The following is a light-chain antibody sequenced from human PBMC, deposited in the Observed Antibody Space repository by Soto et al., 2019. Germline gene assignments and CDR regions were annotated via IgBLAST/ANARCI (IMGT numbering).Light chain of an antibody. Sequence: EIVMTQSPATLSVSPGQRATLSCRASQSVSNNLAWYQQKPGQAPRLLIYGASTRATGIPARFSGSGSGTEFTLTISSLQSEDFAVYYCQQYNNWPPYTFGQGTKLEIK. CDR2: GAS. CDR1: QSVSNN. CDR3: QQYNNWPPYT. V-gene: IGKV3-15*01. J-gene: IGKJ2*01.